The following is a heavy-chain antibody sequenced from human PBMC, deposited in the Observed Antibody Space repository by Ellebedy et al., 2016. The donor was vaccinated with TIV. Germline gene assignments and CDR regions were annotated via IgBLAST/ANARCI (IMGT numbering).Heavy chain of an antibody. D-gene: IGHD2-21*02. J-gene: IGHJ5*02. Sequence: GESLKISCAVSGFSVSDNYLTWVRQAPGKGLECVSTINSDGSTRSADSVRGRFTISRDNFKNTVYLQMNTLRAEDTAMYYCTRDWWGLGVSWGQGTLVTVSS. CDR3: TRDWWGLGVS. CDR2: INSDGST. CDR1: GFSVSDNY. V-gene: IGHV3-53*01.